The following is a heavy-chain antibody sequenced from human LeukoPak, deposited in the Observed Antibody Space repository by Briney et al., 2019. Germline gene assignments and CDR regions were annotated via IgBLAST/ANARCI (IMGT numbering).Heavy chain of an antibody. J-gene: IGHJ4*02. CDR2: ISSSSSYI. CDR3: ARDSGYDPR. CDR1: GFTFSSYS. Sequence: GGSLRLSCSASGFTFSSYSMTRVRQAPGKGLEWVSSISSSSSYIYYVDSVKGRFTISRDNAKNSLYLQMNCLRAEDTAVYYCARDSGYDPRWGQGTLVTVSS. D-gene: IGHD5-12*01. V-gene: IGHV3-21*01.